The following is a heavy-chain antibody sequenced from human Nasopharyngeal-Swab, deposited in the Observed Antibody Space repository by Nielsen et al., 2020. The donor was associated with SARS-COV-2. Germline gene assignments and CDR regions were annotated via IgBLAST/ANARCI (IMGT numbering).Heavy chain of an antibody. J-gene: IGHJ4*02. D-gene: IGHD6-13*01. Sequence: WIRQPPGKGLEWVAVISYDGSNKYYADSVKGRSTISRDNSKNTLYLQMNSLRAEDTAVYYCARPLAAAGTGCDYWGQGTRVTVSS. CDR3: ARPLAAAGTGCDY. CDR2: ISYDGSNK. V-gene: IGHV3-30*03.